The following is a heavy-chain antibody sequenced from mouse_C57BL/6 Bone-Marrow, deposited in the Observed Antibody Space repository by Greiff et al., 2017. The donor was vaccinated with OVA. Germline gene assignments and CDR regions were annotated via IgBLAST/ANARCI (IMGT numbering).Heavy chain of an antibody. D-gene: IGHD1-1*01. Sequence: EVKLMESGGGLVQPGGSLKLSCAASGFTFSDYGMHWVRQAPEKGLEWVAYISSGSSTIYHADTVKGRFTISRDNAKNTQFLQMTSLRSEDTAMYYCARGFYSCGSRDAMDYWGQGTSVTVSS. J-gene: IGHJ4*01. CDR3: ARGFYSCGSRDAMDY. CDR1: GFTFSDYG. CDR2: ISSGSSTI. V-gene: IGHV5-17*01.